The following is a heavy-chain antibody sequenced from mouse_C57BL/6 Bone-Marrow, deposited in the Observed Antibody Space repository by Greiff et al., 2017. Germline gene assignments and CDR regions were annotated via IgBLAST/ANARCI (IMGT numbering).Heavy chain of an antibody. J-gene: IGHJ1*03. CDR1: GYSFTGYF. V-gene: IGHV1-20*01. CDR2: INPYNGDT. D-gene: IGHD2-3*01. CDR3: ARDGYYFYWYVDV. Sequence: VQLQQSGPELVKPGDSVKISCKASGYSFTGYFMNWVMQSHGKSLEWIGRINPYNGDTFYNQKFKGKATLTVDKSSSTAHMELRSLTSEDSAVYYCARDGYYFYWYVDVWGTGATGPVP.